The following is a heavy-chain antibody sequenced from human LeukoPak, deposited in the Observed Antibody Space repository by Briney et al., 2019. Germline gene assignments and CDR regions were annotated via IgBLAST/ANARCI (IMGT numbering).Heavy chain of an antibody. CDR2: ISSSSSYI. CDR3: ARVPAGDFWSGYYGY. Sequence: GGSLRLSCAASGFTFSSYSMNWVRQAPGKGLEWVSSISSSSSYIYYADSVKGRFTISRDNAKNSLYLQMNSLRAEDTAVYYCARVPAGDFWSGYYGYWGQGTLVTVSS. CDR1: GFTFSSYS. V-gene: IGHV3-21*01. D-gene: IGHD3-3*01. J-gene: IGHJ4*02.